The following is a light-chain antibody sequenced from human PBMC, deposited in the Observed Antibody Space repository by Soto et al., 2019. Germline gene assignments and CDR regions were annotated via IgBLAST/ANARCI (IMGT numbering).Light chain of an antibody. CDR2: GAS. J-gene: IGKJ3*01. V-gene: IGKV3-15*01. CDR1: QSVSNY. Sequence: EIVMTQSPATLSVSPGERATISCWASQSVSNYLAWYLQKPGQAPRLLIYGASTRATGIPARFSGSGSGTEFTLTISSLQSEDFAVYYCQQYNNWPLSFGPGTKVDIK. CDR3: QQYNNWPLS.